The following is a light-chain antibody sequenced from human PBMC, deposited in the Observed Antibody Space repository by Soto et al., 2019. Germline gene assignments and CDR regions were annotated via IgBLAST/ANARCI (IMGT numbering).Light chain of an antibody. V-gene: IGKV3-20*01. J-gene: IGKJ1*01. CDR3: QQYGSSGT. Sequence: EIVLTQSPATLSLSPGERATLSCRASQSVSSYLAWYQQKPGQAPSLLIYGASNGATGIPDRFSGSGSGTDFTLTISRLEPEDFAVYYCQQYGSSGTFGQGTKVDIK. CDR2: GAS. CDR1: QSVSSY.